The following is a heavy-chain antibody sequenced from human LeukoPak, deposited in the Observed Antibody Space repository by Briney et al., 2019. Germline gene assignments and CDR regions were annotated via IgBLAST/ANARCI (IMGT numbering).Heavy chain of an antibody. CDR1: GGSISSYY. V-gene: IGHV4-59*12. CDR3: ARDQEGIAAPGTR. D-gene: IGHD6-13*01. Sequence: TSETLSLTCTVSGGSISSYYWSWIRQPPGKGLEWIGYIYYSGSTNYNPSLKSRVTISVDTSKNQFSLKLSSVTAADTAVYYCARDQEGIAAPGTRWGQGTLVTVSS. J-gene: IGHJ4*02. CDR2: IYYSGST.